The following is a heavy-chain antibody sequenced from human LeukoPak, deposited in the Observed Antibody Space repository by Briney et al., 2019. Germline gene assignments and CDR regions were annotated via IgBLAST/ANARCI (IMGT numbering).Heavy chain of an antibody. CDR2: ISSDGNSK. CDR1: GFTFSSNA. CDR3: ARDPKGGYSYGWGAFDI. V-gene: IGHV3-30-3*01. D-gene: IGHD5-18*01. J-gene: IGHJ3*02. Sequence: GRSLRLSCAASGFTFSSNAVHWVRQAPGKGLEWVALISSDGNSKYSADSVKGRFTISRDNSRNTLYLQMNSLRAEDTAVYYCARDPKGGYSYGWGAFDIWGQGTMVTVSS.